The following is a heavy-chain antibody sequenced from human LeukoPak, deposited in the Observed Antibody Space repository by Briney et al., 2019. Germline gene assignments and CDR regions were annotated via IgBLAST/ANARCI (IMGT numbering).Heavy chain of an antibody. V-gene: IGHV1-69*04. Sequence: ASVKVSCKASGGTFSSYAISWVRQAPGQGLEWMGRIIPILGIANYAQKFQGRVTITADKSTSTAYMELSSLRSEDTAVHYCAGSMYYYDSSGYNDAFDIWGQGTMVTVSS. CDR1: GGTFSSYA. J-gene: IGHJ3*02. CDR2: IIPILGIA. D-gene: IGHD3-22*01. CDR3: AGSMYYYDSSGYNDAFDI.